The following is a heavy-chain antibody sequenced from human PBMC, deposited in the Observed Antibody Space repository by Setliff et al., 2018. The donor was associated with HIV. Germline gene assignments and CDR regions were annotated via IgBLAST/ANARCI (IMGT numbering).Heavy chain of an antibody. V-gene: IGHV1-8*01. D-gene: IGHD3-10*01. CDR2: MNPNSGNT. CDR3: ARDGSSYYGSGSYTWFDP. CDR1: GYTFTKYG. Sequence: GASVKVSCKASGYTFTKYGLNWVRQATGQGLEWMGWMNPNSGNTGYAQKFQGRVTMTRKISISTAYMELSSLRSEDTAVYYCARDGSSYYGSGSYTWFDPWGQGTLVTVSS. J-gene: IGHJ5*02.